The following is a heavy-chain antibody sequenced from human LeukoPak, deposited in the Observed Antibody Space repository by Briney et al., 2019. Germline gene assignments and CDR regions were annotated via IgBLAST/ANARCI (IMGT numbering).Heavy chain of an antibody. V-gene: IGHV1-2*02. D-gene: IGHD3-22*01. CDR1: GYTFTGYY. Sequence: ASVKVSCKASGYTFTGYYMHWVRQAPGQGLEWMGWINPNSGDIKIAQKFQGRVTMTRDTSISTAYMELSSLISDDTAVYYCARGPNYYDSSGFHYRDWGQGTLVTVSS. J-gene: IGHJ4*02. CDR3: ARGPNYYDSSGFHYRD. CDR2: INPNSGDI.